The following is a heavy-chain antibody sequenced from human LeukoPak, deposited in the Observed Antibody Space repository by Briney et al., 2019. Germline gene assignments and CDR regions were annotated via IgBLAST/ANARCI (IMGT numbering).Heavy chain of an antibody. D-gene: IGHD2-15*01. Sequence: PGGSLRLSCAVSGFTFDDYGMHWVRQAPGKGLEWVSGISWNSGRIGYADSVKGRFTISRDNARNSLYLQMNTLRAEDTAVYSCARGADGVSSNSRGWLDPWGQGTLVTVSS. J-gene: IGHJ5*02. CDR3: ARGADGVSSNSRGWLDP. CDR1: GFTFDDYG. CDR2: ISWNSGRI. V-gene: IGHV3-9*01.